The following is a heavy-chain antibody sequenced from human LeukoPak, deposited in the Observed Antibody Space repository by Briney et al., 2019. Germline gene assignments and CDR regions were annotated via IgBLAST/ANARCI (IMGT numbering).Heavy chain of an antibody. Sequence: GGSLRLSCAASGFSFSSYWMSWVRQPPGKGLEWVGNIKKDGSDKYYMDSVKGRFTISRDNSKNTLYLQMNSLRAEDTAVYYCAKDRTYYAYWGQGTLVTVSS. CDR3: AKDRTYYAY. V-gene: IGHV3-7*03. D-gene: IGHD3-3*01. CDR1: GFSFSSYW. CDR2: IKKDGSDK. J-gene: IGHJ4*02.